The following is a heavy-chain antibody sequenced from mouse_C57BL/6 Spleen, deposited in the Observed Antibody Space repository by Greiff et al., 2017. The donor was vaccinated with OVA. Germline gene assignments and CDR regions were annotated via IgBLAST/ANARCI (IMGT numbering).Heavy chain of an antibody. CDR3: ARRGSYDGYYGAMDY. V-gene: IGHV1-69*01. D-gene: IGHD2-3*01. CDR1: GYTFTSYW. Sequence: QVQLQQPGAELVMPGASVKLSCKASGYTFTSYWMHWVKQRPGQGLEWIGEIDPSDSYTNYNQKFKGKSTLTVDKSSSTAYMQLSSLTSEDSAGNYWARRGSYDGYYGAMDYWGQGTSVTVSS. CDR2: IDPSDSYT. J-gene: IGHJ4*01.